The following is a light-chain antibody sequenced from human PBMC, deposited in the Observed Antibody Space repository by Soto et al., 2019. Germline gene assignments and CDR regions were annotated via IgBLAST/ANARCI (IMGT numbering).Light chain of an antibody. CDR3: QQSSSTPFT. CDR2: ASS. Sequence: DIQMTQSPSSLSAPIGDRVTITCRASQTITGHLNWYQQKPGKAPKLLIYASSSLQSGVPSRFSGSGSGTDFTLTISSLQPEDFATYYCQQSSSTPFTFGPGTKVDFK. V-gene: IGKV1-39*01. CDR1: QTITGH. J-gene: IGKJ3*01.